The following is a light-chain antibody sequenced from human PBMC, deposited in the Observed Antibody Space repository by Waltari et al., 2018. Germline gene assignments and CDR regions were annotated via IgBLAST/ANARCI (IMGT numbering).Light chain of an antibody. J-gene: IGLJ3*02. Sequence: QSVLTQPPSASGTPGQRVTISCSGSSSNIGSSTVNWYQQLPGTAPKLLFYRNNQRPPGVPGRFSGSRSGTSASLAISGLQSEDEADYYCAAWDDSLNWVFGGGTKLTVL. V-gene: IGLV1-44*01. CDR1: SSNIGSST. CDR2: RNN. CDR3: AAWDDSLNWV.